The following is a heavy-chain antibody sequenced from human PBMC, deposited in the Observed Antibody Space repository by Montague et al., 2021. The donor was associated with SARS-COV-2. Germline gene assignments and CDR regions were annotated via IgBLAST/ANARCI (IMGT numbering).Heavy chain of an antibody. CDR3: ARESGSFHDGGYFDY. CDR1: GFYFSYA. CDR2: ISNDGSNK. D-gene: IGHD1-26*01. J-gene: IGHJ4*02. Sequence: SLRLSCAASGFYFSYAMHWVRQAPGKGLEWVALISNDGSNKHYADSVKGRFTISRDNSKSTLYLQVNSLRAEDTAMYYCARESGSFHDGGYFDYWGQGSLVTVSS. V-gene: IGHV3-30*04.